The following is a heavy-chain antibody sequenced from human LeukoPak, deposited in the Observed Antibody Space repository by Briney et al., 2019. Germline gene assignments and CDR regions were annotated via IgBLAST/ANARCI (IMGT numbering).Heavy chain of an antibody. D-gene: IGHD3-10*01. CDR2: ISYDGSNE. J-gene: IGHJ4*02. CDR3: ARERFHGSGAPKYDY. V-gene: IGHV3-30*03. Sequence: GGSLRLSCAASGFTFSNYGMHWVRQAPGKGLEWVAVISYDGSNEYYADSVKGRFTISRDNAKNSLYLQMNSLRVEDTAVYYCARERFHGSGAPKYDYWGQGILVTVSS. CDR1: GFTFSNYG.